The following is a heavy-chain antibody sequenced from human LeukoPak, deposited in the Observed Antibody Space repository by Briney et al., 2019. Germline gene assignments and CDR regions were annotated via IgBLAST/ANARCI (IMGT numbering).Heavy chain of an antibody. D-gene: IGHD2-15*01. V-gene: IGHV3-48*01. CDR1: GFTFSSYT. Sequence: PGGALRLSFAASGFTFSSYTMTLGRPAPGEGVEWGSDISSGGVTIFYTDSVKGRFTISRDNAKNSLYLQMNSLRAEDTAIYYCARKDPTPLAHFDYWGQGTLVTVSS. J-gene: IGHJ4*02. CDR3: ARKDPTPLAHFDY. CDR2: ISSGGVTI.